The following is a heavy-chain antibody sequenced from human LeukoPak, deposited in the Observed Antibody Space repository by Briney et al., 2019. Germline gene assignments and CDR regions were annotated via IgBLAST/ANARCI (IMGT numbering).Heavy chain of an antibody. CDR1: GFSFNTFA. J-gene: IGHJ4*02. D-gene: IGHD3-22*01. CDR3: ARAAITMIADY. CDR2: ISSSSSTI. Sequence: PGGSLRLSCVASGFSFNTFALTWVRQAPGKGLEWVSYISSSSSTIYYADSVKGRFTISRDNAKNSLYLQMNSLRAEDTSVYYCARAAITMIADYWGQGTLVTVSS. V-gene: IGHV3-48*01.